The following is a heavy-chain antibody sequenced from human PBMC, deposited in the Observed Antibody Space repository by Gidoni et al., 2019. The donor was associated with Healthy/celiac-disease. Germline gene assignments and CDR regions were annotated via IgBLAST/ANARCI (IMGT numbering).Heavy chain of an antibody. D-gene: IGHD2-21*02. CDR3: AADFAYCGGDCPNWFDP. J-gene: IGHJ5*02. Sequence: QMQLVQSGPEVKKPGTSGKVPGQASGFTFTSSAVQWVRPSRGQRLEWIGWIVVGSGNTNYAQKFQERVTITRDMSTSTAYMELSSLRSEDTAVYYCAADFAYCGGDCPNWFDPWGQGTLVTVSS. V-gene: IGHV1-58*01. CDR1: GFTFTSSA. CDR2: IVVGSGNT.